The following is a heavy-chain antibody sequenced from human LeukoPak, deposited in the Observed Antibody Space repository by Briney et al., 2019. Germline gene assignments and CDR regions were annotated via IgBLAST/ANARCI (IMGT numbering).Heavy chain of an antibody. V-gene: IGHV3-23*01. Sequence: GGSLRLPCAASGFTFSNSVMRGLPEAPGEALEGMSRISGSGGSTYYADSVKGRFSISRDNSRNTLYLQMNSLRAEDTAVYYCAKDSSLVAGYYYYYMDVWGRGTTVTVSS. J-gene: IGHJ6*03. CDR3: AKDSSLVAGYYYYYMDV. D-gene: IGHD2-8*02. CDR1: GFTFSNSV. CDR2: ISGSGGST.